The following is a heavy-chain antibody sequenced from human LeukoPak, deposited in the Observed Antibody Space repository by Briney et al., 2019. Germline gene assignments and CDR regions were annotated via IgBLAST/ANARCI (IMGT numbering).Heavy chain of an antibody. CDR1: GYTFTSYD. Sequence: ASVKVSCKASGYTFTSYDINWVRQAPGQGPEWMGWMNPNSGNTGYAQKFQGRVTMTRNTSISTAYMELSSLRSEDTAVYYCARAIRRIRGGLYYYYYYYMDVWGKGTTVTVSS. J-gene: IGHJ6*03. CDR2: MNPNSGNT. D-gene: IGHD3-16*01. CDR3: ARAIRRIRGGLYYYYYYYMDV. V-gene: IGHV1-8*01.